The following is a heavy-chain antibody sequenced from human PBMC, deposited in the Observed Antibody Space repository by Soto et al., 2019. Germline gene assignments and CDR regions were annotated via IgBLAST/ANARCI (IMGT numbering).Heavy chain of an antibody. D-gene: IGHD4-17*01. V-gene: IGHV3-48*03. CDR2: ISSSGSTI. CDR1: GFTFSSYE. CDR3: AKDVDYGAQYYFDY. J-gene: IGHJ4*02. Sequence: GGSLRLSCAASGFTFSSYEMNWVRRAPGKGLEWVSYISSSGSTIYYADSVKGRFTISRDNAKNSLYLQMNSLRAEDTAVYYCAKDVDYGAQYYFDYWGQGTLVTVSS.